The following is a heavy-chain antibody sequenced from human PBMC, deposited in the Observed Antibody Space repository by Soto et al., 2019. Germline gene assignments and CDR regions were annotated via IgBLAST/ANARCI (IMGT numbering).Heavy chain of an antibody. CDR1: GGSFSGYY. D-gene: IGHD6-13*01. CDR3: AGHSSLGLDP. V-gene: IGHV4-34*01. CDR2: INHSGST. Sequence: QVQLQQGGAGLLKPSETLSLTCAVYGGSFSGYYWSWIRQPPGKGLEWIGEINHSGSTNSNPSLKSRVTISVGTSKTQFSLKLSSVTAADTAVYYCAGHSSLGLDPWGQGTLVTVSS. J-gene: IGHJ5*02.